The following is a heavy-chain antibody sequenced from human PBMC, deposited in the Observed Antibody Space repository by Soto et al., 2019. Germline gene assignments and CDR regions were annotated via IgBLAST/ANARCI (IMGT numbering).Heavy chain of an antibody. Sequence: ASVKASCKASGYTFTGYYMHWVRQAPGQGLEWMGWINPNSGGTNYAQKFQGWVTMTRDTSISTAYMELSRLRSDDTAVYYCARVGGPLYDILTGYLGYYYYGMDVWGQGTTVTVSS. V-gene: IGHV1-2*04. CDR2: INPNSGGT. D-gene: IGHD3-9*01. CDR3: ARVGGPLYDILTGYLGYYYYGMDV. J-gene: IGHJ6*02. CDR1: GYTFTGYY.